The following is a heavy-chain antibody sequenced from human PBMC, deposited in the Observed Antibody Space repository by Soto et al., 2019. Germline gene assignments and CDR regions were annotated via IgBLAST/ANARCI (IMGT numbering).Heavy chain of an antibody. Sequence: WGSLRLSCAASGFTFSSYGMHWVRQAPGKGLEWVAVIWYDGSNKYYADSVKGRFTISRDNSKNTLYLQMNSLRAEDTAVYYCARGDYSNYLYYYYYMDVWGKGTTVTVSS. CDR2: IWYDGSNK. D-gene: IGHD4-4*01. J-gene: IGHJ6*03. CDR3: ARGDYSNYLYYYYYMDV. CDR1: GFTFSSYG. V-gene: IGHV3-33*01.